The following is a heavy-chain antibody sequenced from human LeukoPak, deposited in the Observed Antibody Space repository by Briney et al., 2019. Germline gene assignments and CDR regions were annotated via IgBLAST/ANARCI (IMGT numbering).Heavy chain of an antibody. J-gene: IGHJ4*02. CDR1: GGSISSYY. Sequence: EASETLSLTCTVSGGSISSYYWSWIRQPPGKGLEWLGYIYSSGSTNYNPSLKSRVTVSVDTSKKQFSLKLSSVTAADTAVYYCARVLGSGYSDYWGQGTLVTVSS. D-gene: IGHD2-15*01. CDR2: IYSSGST. CDR3: ARVLGSGYSDY. V-gene: IGHV4-59*01.